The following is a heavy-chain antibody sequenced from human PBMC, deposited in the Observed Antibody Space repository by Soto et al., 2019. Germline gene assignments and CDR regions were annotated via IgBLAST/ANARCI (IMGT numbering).Heavy chain of an antibody. V-gene: IGHV4-61*01. Sequence: QVQLQESGPGLVRPSETLSLTCTVSGGSVTTGSYNWSWIRRPPGKGLERMGNIFFTGITNYNPSHNTRVTMSVDTSKNQFSLTVTSVTVADTAVYYCARDGNGMDVWGQGTTVTVSS. CDR3: ARDGNGMDV. CDR1: GGSVTTGSYN. J-gene: IGHJ6*02. D-gene: IGHD1-26*01. CDR2: IFFTGIT.